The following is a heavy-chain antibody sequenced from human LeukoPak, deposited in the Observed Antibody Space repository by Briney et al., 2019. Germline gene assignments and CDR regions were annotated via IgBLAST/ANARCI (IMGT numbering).Heavy chain of an antibody. CDR3: ARMHYDSSGYYYFDY. J-gene: IGHJ4*02. D-gene: IGHD3-22*01. V-gene: IGHV3-48*01. CDR1: GFTFSSYS. CDR2: ISSSSSTI. Sequence: GGSLRLSCAASGFTFSSYSMNWVRQAPGKGLEWVSYISSSSSTIYYADSVKGRFTISRDNAKNSLYLQMNSLRAEDTAVYYCARMHYDSSGYYYFDYWGQGTLVTVSS.